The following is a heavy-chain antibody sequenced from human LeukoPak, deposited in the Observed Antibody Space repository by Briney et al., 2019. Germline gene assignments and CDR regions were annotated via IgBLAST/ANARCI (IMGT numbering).Heavy chain of an antibody. CDR1: GYTLTELS. V-gene: IGHV1-24*01. CDR3: ATDPSAGGNSEGGN. D-gene: IGHD4-23*01. Sequence: ASVRVSCKVSGYTLTELSMHWVRQAPGKGLEWMGGFDPEDGETIYAQKFQGRVTMTEDTSTDTAYMELSSLRSEDTAVYYCATDPSAGGNSEGGNWGQGTLVTVSS. CDR2: FDPEDGET. J-gene: IGHJ4*02.